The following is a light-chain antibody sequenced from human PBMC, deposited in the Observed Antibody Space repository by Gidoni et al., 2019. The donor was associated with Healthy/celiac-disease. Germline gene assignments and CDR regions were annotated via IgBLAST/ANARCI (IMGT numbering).Light chain of an antibody. CDR3: QQYNNWPFLT. J-gene: IGKJ4*01. Sequence: EIVMTQSPATLSVSPGERATPSCRASQIGSSNFAWYQQKPRQAPRLLLYGASTRATGIPARFCGSGSGTAFTPPISSLLSEDFAVYYCQQYNNWPFLTFGRGTKVEIK. V-gene: IGKV3-15*01. CDR1: QIGSSN. CDR2: GAS.